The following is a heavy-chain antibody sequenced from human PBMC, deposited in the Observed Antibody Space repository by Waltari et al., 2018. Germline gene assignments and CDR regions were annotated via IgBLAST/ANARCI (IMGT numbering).Heavy chain of an antibody. V-gene: IGHV3-30-3*01. CDR1: GFTFSRYA. CDR3: ARNVDY. Sequence: QVQLVESGGGLFEPVRSLRLACTVCGFTFSRYALHRVRQAQGKGLEWVAVILYDGNNKYYADSVKGRFTIYRANSKNTLYLQMNSLRAEDTAVYYCARNVDYWGQGTLVTVSS. J-gene: IGHJ4*02. CDR2: ILYDGNNK.